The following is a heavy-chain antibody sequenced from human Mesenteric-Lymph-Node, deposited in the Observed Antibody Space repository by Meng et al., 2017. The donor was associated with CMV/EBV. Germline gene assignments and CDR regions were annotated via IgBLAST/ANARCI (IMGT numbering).Heavy chain of an antibody. D-gene: IGHD3-3*01. V-gene: IGHV3-21*01. Sequence: GGSLRLSCAASGFTFSSYAMHWVRQAPGKGLEWVSSISSSSSYIYYADSVKGRFTISRDNAKNSLYLQMNSLRAEDTAVYYCARFFWSGYYRDYGMDVWGQGTTVTVSS. CDR3: ARFFWSGYYRDYGMDV. J-gene: IGHJ6*02. CDR1: GFTFSSYA. CDR2: ISSSSSYI.